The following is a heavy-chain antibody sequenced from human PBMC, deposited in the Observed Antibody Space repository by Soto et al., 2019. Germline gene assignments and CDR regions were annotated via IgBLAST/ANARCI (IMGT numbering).Heavy chain of an antibody. CDR2: ISSGGRHQ. V-gene: IGHV3-30*04. CDR1: GFTVSAYE. J-gene: IGHJ4*02. D-gene: IGHD6-19*01. CDR3: AKDAVPGPPDYFDF. Sequence: GGSLRLSCVGSGFTVSAYEIHWVRQAPGKGLDWVAVISSGGRHQFYTDSVRGRFTISRDDSKNTVYLQMNNLTPQDAAIYYCAKDAVPGPPDYFDFWGQGTLVTASS.